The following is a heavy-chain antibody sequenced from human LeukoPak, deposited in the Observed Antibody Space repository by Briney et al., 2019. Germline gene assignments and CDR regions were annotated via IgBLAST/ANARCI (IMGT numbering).Heavy chain of an antibody. CDR1: GGSISSYY. CDR2: IYYSGST. J-gene: IGHJ6*02. Sequence: SETLSLTCTVSGGSISSYYWSWIRQPPGKGPEWIGYIYYSGSTNYNPSLKSRVTISVDTSKNQFSLKLSSVTAADTAVYYCARGTAYYGMDVWGQGTTVTVSS. CDR3: ARGTAYYGMDV. D-gene: IGHD5-18*01. V-gene: IGHV4-59*12.